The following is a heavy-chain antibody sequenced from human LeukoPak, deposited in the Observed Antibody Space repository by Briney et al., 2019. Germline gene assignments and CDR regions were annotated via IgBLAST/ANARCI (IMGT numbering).Heavy chain of an antibody. CDR3: AKENHGIVGATTLIDY. CDR1: GFTFSSYA. J-gene: IGHJ4*02. CDR2: ISGSGDST. Sequence: GGSLRLSCAASGFTFSSYAMSWVRQAPGKGLEWVSAISGSGDSTYYGDSVKGRFTISRDNSKNTLYLQMNSLRAEDTAVYYCAKENHGIVGATTLIDYWGQGTLVTVSS. V-gene: IGHV3-23*01. D-gene: IGHD1-26*01.